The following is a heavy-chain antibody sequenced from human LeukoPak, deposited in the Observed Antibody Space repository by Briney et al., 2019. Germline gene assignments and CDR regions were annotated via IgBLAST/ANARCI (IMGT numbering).Heavy chain of an antibody. Sequence: SETLSLTCTVSGGSISNYYWSWIRQPPGKGLEWIGYIYHSGSTNYNPSPKSRVTISVDTSKNQFSLRLSSVTAADTAVYYCARDGYSGNDGLWGQGTLVTVSS. D-gene: IGHD5-12*01. CDR3: ARDGYSGNDGL. CDR1: GGSISNYY. CDR2: IYHSGST. J-gene: IGHJ4*02. V-gene: IGHV4-59*01.